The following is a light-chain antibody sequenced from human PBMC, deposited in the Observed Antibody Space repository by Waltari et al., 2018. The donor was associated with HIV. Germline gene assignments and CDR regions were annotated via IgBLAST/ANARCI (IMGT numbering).Light chain of an antibody. Sequence: QSVLTQPPSASGAPGQRLPIPCSGTTSNIGGNYVYWYQQLPGTAPKLLIHTSSRRSSGVPDRFSGSKSGTSASLAISGLRSEDEADYYCAAWDDSRSGRVFGGGTKLTVL. CDR1: TSNIGGNY. CDR3: AAWDDSRSGRV. CDR2: TSS. J-gene: IGLJ2*01. V-gene: IGLV1-47*01.